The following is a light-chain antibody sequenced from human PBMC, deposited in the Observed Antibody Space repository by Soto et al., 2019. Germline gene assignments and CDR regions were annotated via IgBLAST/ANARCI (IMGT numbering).Light chain of an antibody. Sequence: QSVLAQPASVSGSPGQSITISCTGTSSDVGGYNYVSWYQLHPGKAPKLILYEVTNRPSGVSDRFSGSKSGNTASLTISGLQAEEEADYYCSSYTRSTAYVFGTGTKVTVL. CDR2: EVT. CDR1: SSDVGGYNY. V-gene: IGLV2-14*01. J-gene: IGLJ1*01. CDR3: SSYTRSTAYV.